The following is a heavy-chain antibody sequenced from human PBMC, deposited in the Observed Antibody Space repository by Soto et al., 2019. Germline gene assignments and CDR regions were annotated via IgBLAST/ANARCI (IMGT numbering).Heavy chain of an antibody. Sequence: GGSLRLSCAASGFTFGDYAFSWVRQAPGKGLEWVSFISSSGNTTYYPDSVKGRFSISRDNSKNTLYLQLNSVSAEDTDVYYCARALMITFGGVFYDYLCQGTLVTV. CDR1: GFTFGDYA. V-gene: IGHV3-11*01. D-gene: IGHD3-16*01. CDR2: ISSSGNTT. J-gene: IGHJ4*02. CDR3: ARALMITFGGVFYDY.